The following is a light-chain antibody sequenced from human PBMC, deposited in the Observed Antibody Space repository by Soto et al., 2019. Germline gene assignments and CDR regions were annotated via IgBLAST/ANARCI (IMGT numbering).Light chain of an antibody. J-gene: IGKJ2*01. Sequence: DIQMTQSPSTLSASVGDRVTITCRASQSISSWLAWYQQKPGKAPKLLIYDASSLESGVPSRFSGSGSGTEFTLTISSLQPDDFATYYCQQYNSHYTFGQGTKVDI. CDR2: DAS. CDR1: QSISSW. CDR3: QQYNSHYT. V-gene: IGKV1-5*01.